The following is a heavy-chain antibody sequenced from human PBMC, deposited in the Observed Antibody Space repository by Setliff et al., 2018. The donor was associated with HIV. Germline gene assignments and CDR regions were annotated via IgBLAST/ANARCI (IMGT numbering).Heavy chain of an antibody. CDR1: GFAFYSYT. Sequence: PGGSLRLSCAASGFAFYSYTMHWVRQAPGKGLEWLTLISYDGDNKRYADSVKGRFTISRDNSKDTLYLQLNSLRPADTAIYYCMREATARAGDFWGQGALVTVSS. CDR2: ISYDGDNK. J-gene: IGHJ4*02. V-gene: IGHV3-30*04. CDR3: MREATARAGDF. D-gene: IGHD2-21*02.